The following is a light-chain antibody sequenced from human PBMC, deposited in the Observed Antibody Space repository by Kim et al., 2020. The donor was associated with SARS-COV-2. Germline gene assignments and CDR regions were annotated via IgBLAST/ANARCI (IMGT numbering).Light chain of an antibody. CDR2: GVS. Sequence: QSALTQPASVSGSPGQSITISCTGTSSDVGRYNSVSWYQQHPGKAPKLMIYGVSKRPSGVSSRFSGSKSGNTASLTISGLQPEDETDYYCSSYTSSNTYVFGTGTKVTVL. CDR1: SSDVGRYNS. J-gene: IGLJ1*01. CDR3: SSYTSSNTYV. V-gene: IGLV2-14*01.